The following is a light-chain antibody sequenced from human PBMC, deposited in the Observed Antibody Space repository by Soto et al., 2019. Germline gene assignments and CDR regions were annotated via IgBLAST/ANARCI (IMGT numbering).Light chain of an antibody. CDR3: AAWDDNLSGM. CDR2: SNN. V-gene: IGLV1-44*01. CDR1: NSNIGSHA. J-gene: IGLJ3*02. Sequence: QSVLSQPPSASGTPGQTVTISCSGSNSNIGSHAVNWYQQVPGRAPKFLISSNNLRPSGVPDRFSVSKSGTSASLAISGLQSEDEADYYCAAWDDNLSGMFGGGTKLTVL.